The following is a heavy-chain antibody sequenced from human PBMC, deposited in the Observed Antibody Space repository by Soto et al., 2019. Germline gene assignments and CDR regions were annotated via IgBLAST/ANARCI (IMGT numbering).Heavy chain of an antibody. CDR3: ARDPPSKLLSGDY. CDR1: GGSISSSDW. CDR2: IYHSGSP. J-gene: IGHJ4*02. V-gene: IGHV4-4*02. D-gene: IGHD2-15*01. Sequence: QVQLQESGPGLVKPSGTLSLTCAVSGGSISSSDWWSWVRQPPGKGLEWIGEIYHSGSPNYNPSLKSRVTMSVDKPRNQSSPKLSSVTAADTAVYYCARDPPSKLLSGDYWGQGPLVTVSS.